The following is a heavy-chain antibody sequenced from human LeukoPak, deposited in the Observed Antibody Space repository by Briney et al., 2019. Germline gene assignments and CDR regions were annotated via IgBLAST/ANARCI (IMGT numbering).Heavy chain of an antibody. D-gene: IGHD3-3*01. CDR2: VIPNSGNT. V-gene: IGHV1-2*02. CDR3: ARDFGRIRLLEVVIAEDWFDP. CDR1: GYSFSDYY. Sequence: ASVKVSCEASGYSFSDYYMHWVRQAPGQGLEWMGWVIPNSGNTNYAQSFQGRVTMTVDTSITTAYMDLSSLTSDDTAVYYCARDFGRIRLLEVVIAEDWFDPWGQGTLVTVSS. J-gene: IGHJ5*02.